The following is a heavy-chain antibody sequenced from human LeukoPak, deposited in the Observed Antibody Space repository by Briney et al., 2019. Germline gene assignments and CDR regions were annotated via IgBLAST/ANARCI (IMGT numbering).Heavy chain of an antibody. J-gene: IGHJ4*02. CDR1: GFTFRSYA. D-gene: IGHD5-18*01. V-gene: IGHV3-48*02. Sequence: GSLRLSCASSGFTFRSYAMQWVRQAPGKGLEWVSYITYNSGTIFYADSVKGRFTISRDNAKDSLYLQMSSLRDEDTAVYYCARDSGYSYADDYWGQGTLVTVSS. CDR2: ITYNSGTI. CDR3: ARDSGYSYADDY.